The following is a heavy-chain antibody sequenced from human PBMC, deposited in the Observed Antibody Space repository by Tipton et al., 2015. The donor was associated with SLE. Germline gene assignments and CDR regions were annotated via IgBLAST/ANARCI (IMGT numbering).Heavy chain of an antibody. CDR3: ARGSYGTDAFDI. J-gene: IGHJ3*02. Sequence: TLSLTCTVSGGSISSYYWRWIRQPPRKGLEWSGYIYYSGSTNYNPSLKSRVTIAVDTSKNQFSLKLSSVTAADTAVYYCARGSYGTDAFDIWGQGTMVTVSS. D-gene: IGHD3-10*01. CDR1: GGSISSYY. V-gene: IGHV4-59*01. CDR2: IYYSGST.